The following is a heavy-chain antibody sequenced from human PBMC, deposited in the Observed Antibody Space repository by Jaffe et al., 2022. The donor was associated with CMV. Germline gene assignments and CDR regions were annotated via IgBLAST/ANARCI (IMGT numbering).Heavy chain of an antibody. D-gene: IGHD2-21*02. V-gene: IGHV5-51*01. CDR1: GYTFADFW. CDR2: IYPGDSAT. J-gene: IGHJ4*02. Sequence: EVQVVQSGAEVKKPGESLKISCKCSGYTFADFWVGWVRQVPGKGLEWMGIIYPGDSATKYNPSFQGLVTISVDKSINTAYLQWRALQASDTATYYCARYEMTLIRGPQFWGQGTLVTVSS. CDR3: ARYEMTLIRGPQF.